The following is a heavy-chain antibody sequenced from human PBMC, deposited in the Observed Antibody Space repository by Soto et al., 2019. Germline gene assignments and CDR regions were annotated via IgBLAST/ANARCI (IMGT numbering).Heavy chain of an antibody. CDR2: IYYSGST. D-gene: IGHD3-10*01. CDR1: AGSISSYY. V-gene: IGHV4-59*01. J-gene: IGHJ5*02. Sequence: PSETLSLPCTVSAGSISSYYWSWIRQPPGKGLEWIGYIYYSGSTNYNPSLKSRVTISVDTSKNQFSLKLSSVTAADTAVYYCARGLYTMVRGVIRSGYSFDPWGQGTLVTVPQ. CDR3: ARGLYTMVRGVIRSGYSFDP.